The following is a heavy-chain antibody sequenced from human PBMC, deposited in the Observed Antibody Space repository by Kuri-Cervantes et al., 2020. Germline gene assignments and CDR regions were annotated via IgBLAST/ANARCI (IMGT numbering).Heavy chain of an antibody. CDR1: GYTFTDYY. Sequence: ASVKVSCKASGYTFTDYYMHWVRQAPGQGLEWMGWISPNSGGTNYAQKFQGRVTMTRDTSVSTAYMEVRRLRSDDTAVYYCARGTRITIFGEAIDRYDSWGQGTLVTVSS. CDR2: ISPNSGGT. J-gene: IGHJ4*02. CDR3: ARGTRITIFGEAIDRYDS. D-gene: IGHD3-3*01. V-gene: IGHV1-2*02.